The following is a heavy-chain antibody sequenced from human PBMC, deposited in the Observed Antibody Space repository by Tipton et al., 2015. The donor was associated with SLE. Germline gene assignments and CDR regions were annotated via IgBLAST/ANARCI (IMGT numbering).Heavy chain of an antibody. CDR1: DFTFSYFG. D-gene: IGHD4-23*01. V-gene: IGHV3-33*03. CDR3: AKDPDYGGNHPTFDY. CDR2: MWFDGSNE. J-gene: IGHJ4*02. Sequence: RSLRLSCAASDFTFSYFGMHWVRQAPGKGLEWVAFMWFDGSNEYYADSVKGRFTISRDNAKNSLYLQMNSLRAADTAFYFCAKDPDYGGNHPTFDYWGQGTLVTVSS.